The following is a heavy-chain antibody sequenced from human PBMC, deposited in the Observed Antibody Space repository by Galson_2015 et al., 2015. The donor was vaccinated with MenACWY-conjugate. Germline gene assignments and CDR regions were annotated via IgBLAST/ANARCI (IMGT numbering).Heavy chain of an antibody. Sequence: SVKVSCKASGYIFTDYYMHWVRQAPGQGLEWMGRINPNSGDTNYAQSFQGRVTMTRDTSISTAYLELSSLRSDDTVVYYCATAIAYGGGVFEYWGQGTLVTVSS. CDR2: INPNSGDT. V-gene: IGHV1-2*05. CDR1: GYIFTDYY. CDR3: ATAIAYGGGVFEY. J-gene: IGHJ4*02. D-gene: IGHD4-23*01.